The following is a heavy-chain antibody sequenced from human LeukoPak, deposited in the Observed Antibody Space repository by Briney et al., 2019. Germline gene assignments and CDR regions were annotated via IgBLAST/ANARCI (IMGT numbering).Heavy chain of an antibody. CDR1: GFTFSSYS. J-gene: IGHJ4*02. D-gene: IGHD2-15*01. V-gene: IGHV3-21*01. Sequence: PGGSLRLSCAASGFTFSSYSMNWVRQAPGKGLEWVSSISSSSSYIYYADSVKGRFTISRDNAKNSLYLQMNSLRAEDTAVYYCARKKRVLAATFGTLNVYWGQGTLVTVSS. CDR2: ISSSSSYI. CDR3: ARKKRVLAATFGTLNVY.